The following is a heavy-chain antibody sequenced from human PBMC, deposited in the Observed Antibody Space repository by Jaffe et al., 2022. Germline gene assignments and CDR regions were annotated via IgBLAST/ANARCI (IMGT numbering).Heavy chain of an antibody. J-gene: IGHJ2*01. CDR1: GGSISSSNW. D-gene: IGHD3-10*01. V-gene: IGHV4-4*02. Sequence: QVQLQESGPGLVKPSGTLSLTCAVSGGSISSSNWWSWVRQPPGKGLEWIGEIYHSGSTNYNPSLKSRVTISVDKSKNQFSLKLSSVTAADTAVYYCARAYDNAQSPMVQGVRYFDLWGRGTLVTVSS. CDR2: IYHSGST. CDR3: ARAYDNAQSPMVQGVRYFDL.